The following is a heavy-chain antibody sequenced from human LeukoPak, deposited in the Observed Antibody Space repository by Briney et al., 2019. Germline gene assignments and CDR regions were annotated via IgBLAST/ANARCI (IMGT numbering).Heavy chain of an antibody. J-gene: IGHJ4*02. V-gene: IGHV1-69*04. CDR3: ARVLIYYDSSGALGY. CDR1: GGTFCSYA. CDR2: IIPILGIA. Sequence: SVTVSCKASGGTFCSYAISWVRQAPGQGLEWMGRIIPILGIANYAQKFQGRVTITADKSTSTAYMELSSLRSEDTAVYYCARVLIYYDSSGALGYWGQGTLVTVSS. D-gene: IGHD3-22*01.